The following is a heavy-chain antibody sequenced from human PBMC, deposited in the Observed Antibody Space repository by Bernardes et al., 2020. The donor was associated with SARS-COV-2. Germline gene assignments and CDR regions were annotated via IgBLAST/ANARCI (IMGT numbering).Heavy chain of an antibody. CDR1: GFSLSTFGEG. V-gene: IGHV2-5*01. Sequence: SGPTLVKPTQTLTLTCSFSGFSLSTFGEGVGWIRQPPGKALEWLALIFWNGDKRYSPFLRTRLTITGDTSKNKVVLTMTNMDPMDTATYYCIHSPPQIYSSTWYHFDRWGQGTLVTVSS. CDR2: IFWNGDK. D-gene: IGHD6-13*01. J-gene: IGHJ4*02. CDR3: IHSPPQIYSSTWYHFDR.